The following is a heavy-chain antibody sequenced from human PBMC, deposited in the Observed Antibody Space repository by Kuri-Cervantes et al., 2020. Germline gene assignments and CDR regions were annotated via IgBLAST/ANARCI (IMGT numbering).Heavy chain of an antibody. CDR2: IKQDGSDK. J-gene: IGHJ4*02. V-gene: IGHV3-7*01. CDR1: GFTFSNYL. CDR3: ARAVHQLLIDY. D-gene: IGHD2-2*01. Sequence: GGSLRLSCAASGFTFSNYLMSWVRQAPGKGLEWVANIKQDGSDKYYVDSVEGRFTISRDNAKDSLYLQMNSLRDEDTAVYYCARAVHQLLIDYWGQGTLVTVSS.